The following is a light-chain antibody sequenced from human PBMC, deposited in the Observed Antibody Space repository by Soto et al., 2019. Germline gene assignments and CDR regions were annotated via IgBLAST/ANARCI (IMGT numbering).Light chain of an antibody. V-gene: IGKV1-5*03. CDR3: QQYNTYSWT. Sequence: DVQMTQSPSTLSASVGDRVTINCRASQSISTWLAWYQQKPGKAPKLLIYKASGLESGVPSRFSGSGSGTEFTLTISSLQPDDFATYYCQQYNTYSWTFGQGTKVEIK. CDR2: KAS. CDR1: QSISTW. J-gene: IGKJ1*01.